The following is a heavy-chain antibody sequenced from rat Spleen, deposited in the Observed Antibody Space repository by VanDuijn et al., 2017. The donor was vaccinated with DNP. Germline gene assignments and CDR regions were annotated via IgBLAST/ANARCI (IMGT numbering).Heavy chain of an antibody. CDR1: GFSFSDSA. CDR3: VTRGMYGGYDH. D-gene: IGHD1-11*01. J-gene: IGHJ2*01. CDR2: IIYDGSHT. Sequence: EVQLVESGGGVVQPGKSLKLSCAASGFSFSDSAMAWVRQSPKKGLEWVATIIYDGSHTFYRDSVQGRFTISRDNAKTTLYLQMDSLRSDDTATYYCVTRGMYGGYDHWGQGVMVTVSS. V-gene: IGHV5S10*01.